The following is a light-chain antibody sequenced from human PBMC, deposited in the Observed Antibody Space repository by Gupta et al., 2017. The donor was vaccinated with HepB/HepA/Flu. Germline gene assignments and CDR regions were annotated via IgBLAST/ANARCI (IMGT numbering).Light chain of an antibody. CDR2: YDS. CDR3: QESYNTTNLVV. CDR1: NIENQN. Sequence: SSVLTQPPSVSVATGQTATITSGGNNIENQNVHWYQQKPAPAPVLFILYDSDRPSGVPQRFSGSNSGNTATLTTSRVEAGDEADYYCQESYNTTNLVVFGGGTKLSVL. J-gene: IGLJ2*01. V-gene: IGLV3-21*04.